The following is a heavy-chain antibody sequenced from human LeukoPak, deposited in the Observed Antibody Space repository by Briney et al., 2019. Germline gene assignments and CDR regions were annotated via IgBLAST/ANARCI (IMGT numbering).Heavy chain of an antibody. CDR1: GYTFTGYY. CDR3: ARDGLSDSSWGFYYYYYGMDV. D-gene: IGHD6-13*01. V-gene: IGHV1-2*04. Sequence: ASVKVSCKASGYTFTGYYMHRVRQAPGQGLEWMGWINPNSGGTNYAQKFQGWVTMTRDTSISTACTELSRLRSDDTAVYYCARDGLSDSSWGFYYYYYGMDVWGQGTTVTVSS. CDR2: INPNSGGT. J-gene: IGHJ6*02.